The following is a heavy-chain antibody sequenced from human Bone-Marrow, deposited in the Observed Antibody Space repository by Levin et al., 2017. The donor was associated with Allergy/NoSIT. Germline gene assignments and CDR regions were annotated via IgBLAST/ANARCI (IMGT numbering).Heavy chain of an antibody. CDR3: VKGGYSGYDTVFDS. D-gene: IGHD5-12*01. Sequence: GGSLRLSCAASGFTFSNSAMSWVRQAPGKGLEWVSAVIGSIDSTYYSDSGRGRFTISRDKSKNTLYLQMNSLRAEDTALYYCVKGGYSGYDTVFDSWGQGTLVTVSP. J-gene: IGHJ4*02. CDR1: GFTFSNSA. CDR2: VIGSIDST. V-gene: IGHV3-23*01.